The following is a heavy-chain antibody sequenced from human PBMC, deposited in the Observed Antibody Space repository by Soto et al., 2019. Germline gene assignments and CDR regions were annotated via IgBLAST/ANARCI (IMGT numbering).Heavy chain of an antibody. CDR1: GGTYSPYT. J-gene: IGHJ4*01. V-gene: IGHV1-69*08. CDR2: IIPFLGVT. Sequence: QVQLVQSGAEVKKPGSLVKVSCKSSGGTYSPYTINWVRQAPGQGLEWMGRIIPFLGVTNYGLKFQARVTITADKATNTAYMELRGLRSKDTAVYYRARDWGTSVSTWSFGGFWRRATLVTVSS. D-gene: IGHD3-10*01. CDR3: ARDWGTSVSTWSFGGF.